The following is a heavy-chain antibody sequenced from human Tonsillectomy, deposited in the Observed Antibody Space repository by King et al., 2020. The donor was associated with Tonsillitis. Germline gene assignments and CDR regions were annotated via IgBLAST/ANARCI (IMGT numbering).Heavy chain of an antibody. CDR2: IYYSGSI. J-gene: IGHJ4*02. D-gene: IGHD3-10*01. Sequence: VQLQESGPGLVKPSETLSLTCTVSGGSISSHYWSWVRQPPGKGLEWIGYIYYSGSINYNPSLKRRVTVSVDTSKNQFSLKLSSVTAADTAVHYCARVRKIRRAWGFYGSGVYFDYWGQGTLVTVSS. V-gene: IGHV4-59*11. CDR3: ARVRKIRRAWGFYGSGVYFDY. CDR1: GGSISSHY.